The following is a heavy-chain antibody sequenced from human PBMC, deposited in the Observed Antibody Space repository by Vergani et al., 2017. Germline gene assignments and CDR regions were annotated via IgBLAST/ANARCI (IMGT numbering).Heavy chain of an antibody. CDR1: GFTFSDYY. CDR3: ARLQKGYSSSFDF. J-gene: IGHJ4*02. CDR2: ISSSGNTK. D-gene: IGHD5-18*01. V-gene: IGHV3-11*01. Sequence: QVQLVESGGGLVKAGGSLRLSCAASGFTFSDYYMSWIRQAPGKGLEWVSFISSSGNTKYYADSVRGRFTISMDNAKKSLYLQINSLRVEDTAVYYCARLQKGYSSSFDFWGQGTLVTVSS.